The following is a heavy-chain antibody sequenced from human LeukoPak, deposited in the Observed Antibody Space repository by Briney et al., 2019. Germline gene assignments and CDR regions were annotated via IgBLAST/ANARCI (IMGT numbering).Heavy chain of an antibody. Sequence: GGSLRLPCAASGFTFSSYSMTWVRQAPGKGLEWVANIKQDGSERYYVDSVRGRFTISRDNAKNSHYLQMNSLRAEDTAVYYCARVVWFSFFQWGQGTLVTVSS. CDR1: GFTFSSYS. V-gene: IGHV3-7*01. D-gene: IGHD2-21*01. CDR3: ARVVWFSFFQ. CDR2: IKQDGSER. J-gene: IGHJ4*02.